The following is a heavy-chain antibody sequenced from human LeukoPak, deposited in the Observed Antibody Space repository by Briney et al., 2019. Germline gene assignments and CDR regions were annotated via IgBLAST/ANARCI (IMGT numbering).Heavy chain of an antibody. Sequence: SETLSLTCSVSGGSISSSGYYWGWIRQSPGEGLEWIGNIYYSGITYYNPSLKSRVTISVDKSKNQFSLKLSSVNAADMAVYYCARSIFEYYDSSGYYYGWYFDLWGRGTLVTVSS. CDR3: ARSIFEYYDSSGYYYGWYFDL. V-gene: IGHV4-39*07. CDR1: GGSISSSGYY. D-gene: IGHD3-22*01. J-gene: IGHJ2*01. CDR2: IYYSGIT.